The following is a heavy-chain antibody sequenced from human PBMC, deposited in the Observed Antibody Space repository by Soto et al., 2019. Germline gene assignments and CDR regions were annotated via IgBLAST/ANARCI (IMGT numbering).Heavy chain of an antibody. D-gene: IGHD1-1*01. V-gene: IGHV1-69*02. CDR2: IIPILGIA. CDR3: ARVRVQLERLYYYYYMDV. Sequence: QVQLVQSGAEVKKPGSSVKVSCKASGGTFSSYTISWVRQAPGQGLEWMGRIIPILGIANYAQKFLGRVTITADKSTSTAYMELSSLRSEDTAVYYCARVRVQLERLYYYYYMDVWGKGTTVTVSS. J-gene: IGHJ6*03. CDR1: GGTFSSYT.